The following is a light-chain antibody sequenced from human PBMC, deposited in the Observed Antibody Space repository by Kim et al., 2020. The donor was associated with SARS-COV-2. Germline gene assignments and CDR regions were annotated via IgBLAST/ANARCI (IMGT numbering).Light chain of an antibody. Sequence: GKTVIHSCTGSSGSIAGNYVQWYQQRPGSAPTTVIYDDDQRPSGVPDRFSGSIDSSSTSASLTISGLKTEDEADYYCQSYDNNIWVFGGGTKLTVL. V-gene: IGLV6-57*02. CDR3: QSYDNNIWV. CDR2: DDD. CDR1: SGSIAGNY. J-gene: IGLJ3*02.